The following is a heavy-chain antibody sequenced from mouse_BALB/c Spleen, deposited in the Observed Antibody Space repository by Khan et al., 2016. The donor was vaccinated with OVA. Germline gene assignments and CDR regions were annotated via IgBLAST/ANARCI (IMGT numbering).Heavy chain of an antibody. Sequence: QVRLQQSGAELARPGASVKMSCKTSGYTFTRYTMHWVKQRPGQGLEWIGYINPSSGYTNYNEKFKEKATLTADKSSSTAYMQLSSLTSEDSAVYYCARDGAYYRNDGWFAYWGQGTLVTVSA. CDR1: GYTFTRYT. D-gene: IGHD2-14*01. CDR3: ARDGAYYRNDGWFAY. J-gene: IGHJ3*01. V-gene: IGHV1-4*01. CDR2: INPSSGYT.